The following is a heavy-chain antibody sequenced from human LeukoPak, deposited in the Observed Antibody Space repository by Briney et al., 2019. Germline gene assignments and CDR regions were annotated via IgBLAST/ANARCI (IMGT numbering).Heavy chain of an antibody. CDR1: GFTFSNYV. J-gene: IGHJ3*02. D-gene: IGHD3-22*01. V-gene: IGHV3-23*01. Sequence: PGGSLRLSRAASGFTFSNYVMSWVRQAPGKGLEWVSTISGGGDSTYYADSVKGRFTISRDNSKNTLSLQMNSLRAEDTAVYYCANDGAYYDSSTDAFDIWGQGTMVTVSS. CDR2: ISGGGDST. CDR3: ANDGAYYDSSTDAFDI.